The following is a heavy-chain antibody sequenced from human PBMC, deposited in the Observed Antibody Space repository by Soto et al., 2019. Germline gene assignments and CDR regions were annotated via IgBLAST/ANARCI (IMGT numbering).Heavy chain of an antibody. CDR2: ISGSGGST. D-gene: IGHD1-26*01. CDR1: GLTFKSYA. J-gene: IGHJ4*02. CDR3: AKGQYSGVAGGLGY. V-gene: IGHV3-23*01. Sequence: EVHLLESGGGLVQPGGSLRLSCAASGLTFKSYAMSWVRQAPGKGLEWVSGISGSGGSTDYADSVKGRVTISRDNSKNTLYLEMNSRRVEDTALYYCAKGQYSGVAGGLGYWGQGTLVTVSS.